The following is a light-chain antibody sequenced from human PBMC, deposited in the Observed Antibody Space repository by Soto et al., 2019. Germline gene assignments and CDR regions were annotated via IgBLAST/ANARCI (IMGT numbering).Light chain of an antibody. CDR2: QVF. V-gene: IGLV2-14*01. CDR1: SSDVGGYDY. CDR3: SSYTTSSSYV. Sequence: QSALTQPASVSGTPGQSITMSCTGTSSDVGGYDYVSWYQQHPGEVPKLLIYQVFSRASGVSNRFSGSKSGNTASLTISGLQADDEADYHCSSYTTSSSYVFGTGTKVTVL. J-gene: IGLJ1*01.